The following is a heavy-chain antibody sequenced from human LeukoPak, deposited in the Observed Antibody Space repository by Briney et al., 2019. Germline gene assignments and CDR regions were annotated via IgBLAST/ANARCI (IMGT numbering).Heavy chain of an antibody. CDR2: ISPDEKK. CDR3: ARDLSYFSFDD. V-gene: IGHV3-33*01. J-gene: IGHJ6*02. D-gene: IGHD2-21*01. CDR1: GFIFSSHG. Sequence: GGSLRLSCAASGFIFSSHGMNWVRQAPGKGLEWVAGISPDEKKYYVDAVKGRFTISRDNSKNTLYLEMNSLRAEDTAMYYCARDLSYFSFDDWGQGTTVTVSS.